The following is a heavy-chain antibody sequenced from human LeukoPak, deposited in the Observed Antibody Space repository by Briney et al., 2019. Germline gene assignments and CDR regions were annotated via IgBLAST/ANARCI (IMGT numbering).Heavy chain of an antibody. J-gene: IGHJ4*02. CDR1: GFTFRNYG. CDR3: ARGGSSCFDS. D-gene: IGHD6-13*01. V-gene: IGHV3-64*04. Sequence: GGSLRLSCSASGFTFRNYGMHWVRQAPGKGLEYVSTISSYGGSTYYADLVKGRFTISRDNAKNSLYLQMNNLRDEDTAVYYCARGGSSCFDSWGQGTLVTVSS. CDR2: ISSYGGST.